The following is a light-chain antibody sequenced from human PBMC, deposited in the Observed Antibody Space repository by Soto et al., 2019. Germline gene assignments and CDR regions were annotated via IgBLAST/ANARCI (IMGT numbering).Light chain of an antibody. V-gene: IGKV1-5*01. CDR1: QTISSW. CDR2: DAS. Sequence: DIQMTQSPSTLSASVVDRVTITCLASQTISSWLAWYQQKPGKAPTLLIYDASTLERGVPSRFSGTGSGTEFTLSIDSLQPDDFATYYCQQYHTSSITFGQGTRLEIK. J-gene: IGKJ5*01. CDR3: QQYHTSSIT.